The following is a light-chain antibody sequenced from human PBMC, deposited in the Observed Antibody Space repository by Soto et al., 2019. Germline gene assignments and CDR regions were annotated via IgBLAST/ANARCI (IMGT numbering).Light chain of an antibody. V-gene: IGKV3-11*01. CDR2: DAF. CDR3: RQRYNWPLT. Sequence: TVLTQSPATLSLSPGERATLSCKASPSIGNSLGWFQQKPGQAPRLLIDDAFNRATGIPARFTGSGSGSDFALPIRSLEPEDVGVYYCRQRYNWPLTVGGGTKVEIK. CDR1: PSIGNS. J-gene: IGKJ4*01.